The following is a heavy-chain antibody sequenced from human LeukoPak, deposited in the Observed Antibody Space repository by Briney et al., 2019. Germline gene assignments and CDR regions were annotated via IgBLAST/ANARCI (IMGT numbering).Heavy chain of an antibody. Sequence: ASVKVSCKASGYTFTDYYIHWVRQAPGQGLEWMGWINPNSGGTNYAQKFQGRVTMTRDTSISTAYMELSRLRSDDTAVYYCAREYYFDNSGYYGVGDYWGQGTLVTVSS. J-gene: IGHJ4*02. CDR1: GYTFTDYY. CDR3: AREYYFDNSGYYGVGDY. V-gene: IGHV1-2*02. CDR2: INPNSGGT. D-gene: IGHD3-22*01.